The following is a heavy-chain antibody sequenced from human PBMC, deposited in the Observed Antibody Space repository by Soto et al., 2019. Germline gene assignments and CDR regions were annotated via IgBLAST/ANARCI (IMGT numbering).Heavy chain of an antibody. V-gene: IGHV3-21*01. Sequence: EVQLVESGGGLVEPGGSLRLSCTGSGFSFYDSDMTWVRQAPGKGLEWVASISSGGSFMFYAESLKGRFTISRNNSKNTLFMPMNSLRVEDTSIYYCARKHSSDATVYDYFDSWGHGTLVTVSS. CDR2: ISSGGSFM. CDR1: GFSFYDSD. CDR3: ARKHSSDATVYDYFDS. J-gene: IGHJ4*01. D-gene: IGHD3-3*01.